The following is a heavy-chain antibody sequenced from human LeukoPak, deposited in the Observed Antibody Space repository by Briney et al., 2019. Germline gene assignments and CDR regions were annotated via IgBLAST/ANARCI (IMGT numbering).Heavy chain of an antibody. V-gene: IGHV3-23*01. CDR2: ISESGGYT. D-gene: IGHD6-13*01. J-gene: IGHJ4*02. Sequence: GGSLRLSCAGSGFTFSSYAMSWVRQAPGKGLEWVSAISESGGYTKYADPVKGRFTISRDNSKNTLYLQMNSLKAEDTAAYYCAKTPAAGSDYWGQGTLVTVSS. CDR1: GFTFSSYA. CDR3: AKTPAAGSDY.